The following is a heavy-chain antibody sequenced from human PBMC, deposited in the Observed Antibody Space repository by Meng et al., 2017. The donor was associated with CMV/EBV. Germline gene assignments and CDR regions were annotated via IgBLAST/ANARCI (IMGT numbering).Heavy chain of an antibody. CDR1: GGSFSGYY. J-gene: IGHJ4*02. CDR3: ARGRNYYDSSGLGLDY. D-gene: IGHD3-22*01. CDR2: INHSGST. Sequence: SDTLSLTCAVYGGSFSGYYWCWIRQPPGKGLEWIGEINHSGSTNYNPSLKSRVTISVDTSKNQFSLKLSSVTAADTAVYYCARGRNYYDSSGLGLDYWGQGTLVTVSS. V-gene: IGHV4-34*01.